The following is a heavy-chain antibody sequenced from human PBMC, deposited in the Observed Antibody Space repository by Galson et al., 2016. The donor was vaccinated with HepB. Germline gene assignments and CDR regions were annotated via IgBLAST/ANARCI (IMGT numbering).Heavy chain of an antibody. CDR1: GFSISTSGMA. CDR2: IYWDDDK. Sequence: PALVKPTQTLTLTCDASGFSISTSGMAVAWIRQPPGEALEWFALIYWDDDKRYRPSLKNRITMTRDTSKNQVVLTMTDMDPTDTATYYCAHYRSGWFSVGPDAFDVWGRGTRVTVSS. CDR3: AHYRSGWFSVGPDAFDV. D-gene: IGHD6-25*01. J-gene: IGHJ3*01. V-gene: IGHV2-5*02.